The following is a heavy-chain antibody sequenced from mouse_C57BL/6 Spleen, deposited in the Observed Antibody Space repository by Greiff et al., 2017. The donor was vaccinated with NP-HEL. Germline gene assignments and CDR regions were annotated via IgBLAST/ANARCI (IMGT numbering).Heavy chain of an antibody. CDR2: IYPSDSET. D-gene: IGHD1-1*01. J-gene: IGHJ4*01. V-gene: IGHV1-61*01. CDR1: GYTFTSYW. CDR3: ARRDYGSSYGAMDY. Sequence: QVQLQQSGAELVRPGSSVKLSCKASGYTFTSYWMDWVKQRPGQGLEWIGNIYPSDSETNYNQKFKDKATLTVDKSSSTAYMQLSSLTSEDSAVYYCARRDYGSSYGAMDYWGQGASVTVSS.